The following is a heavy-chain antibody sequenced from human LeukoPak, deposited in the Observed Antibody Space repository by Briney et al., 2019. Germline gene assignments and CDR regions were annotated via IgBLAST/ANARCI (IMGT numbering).Heavy chain of an antibody. V-gene: IGHV1-69*04. J-gene: IGHJ4*02. D-gene: IGHD5-12*01. CDR3: ARDEGYRRPADY. Sequence: SVKVSCKASGGTFSSYAISWVRQAPGQGLEWMGRIIPILGIANYAQKFQGRVTMTTDTSTSTAYMELRSLRSDDTAVYYCARDEGYRRPADYWGQGTLVTVSS. CDR1: GGTFSSYA. CDR2: IIPILGIA.